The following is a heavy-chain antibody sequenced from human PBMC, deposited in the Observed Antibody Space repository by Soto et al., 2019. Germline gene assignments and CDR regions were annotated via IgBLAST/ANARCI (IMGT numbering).Heavy chain of an antibody. V-gene: IGHV4-59*01. CDR3: AREVSSFGSNHFDS. Sequence: SETLSLTCTVSGGSISSYYWSWIRQPPGKGLEWIGYIYYSGSTNYNPSLKSRVTISVDTSKNQFSLKLSSVTAADTAVYYCAREVSSFGSNHFDSWGQGALVTVSS. J-gene: IGHJ4*02. D-gene: IGHD3-10*01. CDR1: GGSISSYY. CDR2: IYYSGST.